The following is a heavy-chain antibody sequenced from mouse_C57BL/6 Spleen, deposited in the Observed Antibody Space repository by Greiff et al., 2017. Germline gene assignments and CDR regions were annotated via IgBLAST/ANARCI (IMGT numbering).Heavy chain of an antibody. Sequence: QVQLQQSGPGLVQPSQSLSITCTVSGFSLTSYGVHWVRQSPGKGLEWLGVIWRGGNTDYNAAFMSRLSITKDNSKSQVFFKMNSLQADDTAIYYCAKGDGHYYDYEDYYYAMDYWGQGTSVTVSS. D-gene: IGHD2-4*01. V-gene: IGHV2-5*01. J-gene: IGHJ4*01. CDR2: IWRGGNT. CDR1: GFSLTSYG. CDR3: AKGDGHYYDYEDYYYAMDY.